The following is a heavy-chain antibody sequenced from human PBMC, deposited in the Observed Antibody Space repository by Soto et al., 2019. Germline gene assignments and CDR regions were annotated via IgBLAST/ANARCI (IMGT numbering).Heavy chain of an antibody. CDR2: MNPNSGNT. CDR3: ARRRGTYYDFWSGSIGRYGMDV. CDR1: GYTFTSYD. D-gene: IGHD3-3*01. Sequence: ASVKVSCKASGYTFTSYDINWVRQATGQGLEWMGWMNPNSGNTGYAQKFQGRVTMTRNTSINTAYMELSSLRSEDTAVYYCARRRGTYYDFWSGSIGRYGMDVWGQGTTVTVSS. J-gene: IGHJ6*02. V-gene: IGHV1-8*01.